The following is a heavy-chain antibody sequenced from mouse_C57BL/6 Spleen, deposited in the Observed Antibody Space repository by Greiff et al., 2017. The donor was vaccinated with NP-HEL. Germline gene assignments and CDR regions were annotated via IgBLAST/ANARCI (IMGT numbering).Heavy chain of an antibody. V-gene: IGHV5-4*01. CDR1: GFTFSSYA. CDR2: ISDGGSYT. Sequence: EVQVEESGGGLVKPGASLKLSCAASGFTFSSYAMSWVRQTPEKRLEWVATISDGGSYTYYPDNVKGRFTISRDNAKNNLYLQMSHLKSEDTAMYDGASEDITTVAYFDYWGQGTTLTVSS. CDR3: ASEDITTVAYFDY. J-gene: IGHJ2*01. D-gene: IGHD1-1*01.